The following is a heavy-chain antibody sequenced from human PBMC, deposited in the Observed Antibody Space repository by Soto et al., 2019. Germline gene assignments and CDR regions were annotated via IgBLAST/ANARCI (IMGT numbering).Heavy chain of an antibody. CDR3: ARGSSIAGLYYGMDV. Sequence: SETLSLTCTVSGVSISSGGYYWSWIRQHPGKGLEWIGYIYYGGSTYYSPSLKSRVTISVDTSKNQFSLKLNSITAADTAVYYCARGSSIAGLYYGMDVWGQGTTVTVS. CDR1: GVSISSGGYY. V-gene: IGHV4-31*03. D-gene: IGHD6-6*01. J-gene: IGHJ6*02. CDR2: IYYGGST.